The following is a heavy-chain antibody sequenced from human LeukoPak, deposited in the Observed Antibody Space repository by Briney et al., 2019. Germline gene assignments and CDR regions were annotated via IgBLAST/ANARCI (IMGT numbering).Heavy chain of an antibody. Sequence: HTGGSLTLSCTASDFAFTSSGMSWVRQVPGTGLEWVSFISATGLGTYYADSVKGRFTVSRDNSKNTLYLQMNSLRAADTAVYYCAKLLRHMMEDVLDLWGQGTVVTVSS. J-gene: IGHJ3*01. D-gene: IGHD3-16*01. V-gene: IGHV3-23*01. CDR2: ISATGLGT. CDR3: AKLLRHMMEDVLDL. CDR1: DFAFTSSG.